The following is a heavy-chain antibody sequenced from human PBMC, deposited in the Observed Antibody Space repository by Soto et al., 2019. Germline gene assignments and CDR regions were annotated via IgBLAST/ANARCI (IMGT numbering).Heavy chain of an antibody. V-gene: IGHV4-31*03. CDR2: LYYSGST. D-gene: IGHD5-12*01. J-gene: IGHJ5*02. Sequence: QLQLQESGPGLVKPSQTLSLTCTVSGGSISSGGYYWSWIRQHPGKGLEWSGYLYYSGSTYYNPSLKSRVTISVDTSKNQFSLKLSSVTAADTAVYYCAREEGGGYDHRWFDPWGQGTLVTVSS. CDR1: GGSISSGGYY. CDR3: AREEGGGYDHRWFDP.